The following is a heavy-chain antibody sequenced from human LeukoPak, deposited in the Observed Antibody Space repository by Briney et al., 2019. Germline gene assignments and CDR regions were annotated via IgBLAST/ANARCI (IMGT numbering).Heavy chain of an antibody. V-gene: IGHV1-46*01. Sequence: ASVKVSCKASGYPFTSYYMHWVRQAPGQGLEWMGIINPSGGSTSYAQKFQGRVTMTRDTSTSTVYTELSSLRSEDTAVYYCARAYSGSRSAPHYYYYYMDVWGKGTTVTISS. J-gene: IGHJ6*03. D-gene: IGHD1-26*01. CDR1: GYPFTSYY. CDR3: ARAYSGSRSAPHYYYYYMDV. CDR2: INPSGGST.